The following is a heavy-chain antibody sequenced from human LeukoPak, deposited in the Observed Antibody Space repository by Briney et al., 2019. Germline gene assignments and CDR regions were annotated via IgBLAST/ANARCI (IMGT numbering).Heavy chain of an antibody. V-gene: IGHV3-23*01. D-gene: IGHD3-22*01. CDR3: AKGSGYYPEGSGY. J-gene: IGHJ4*02. Sequence: GGSLRLSCAASGFTFSSYSMKWVRQAPGRGLEWVSGISGSGGSTYYADSVKGRLTISRDNSKNTLYLQMNSLRAEDTAVYYCAKGSGYYPEGSGYWGQGTLVTVSS. CDR2: ISGSGGST. CDR1: GFTFSSYS.